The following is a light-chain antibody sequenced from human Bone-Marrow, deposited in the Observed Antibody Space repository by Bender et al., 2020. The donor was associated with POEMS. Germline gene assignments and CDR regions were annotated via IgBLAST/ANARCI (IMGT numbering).Light chain of an antibody. V-gene: IGLV2-23*01. CDR3: CSFAGTTTL. CDR1: SNDIGGYNL. Sequence: QSALTQPASVSGSPGQSITISCTGTSNDIGGYNLVSWYQQHPGQVPKLIIYEDRTRPSGISTRFSGSKSGNTASLTVSGLQAEDEGDYYCCSFAGTTTLFGGGTKLTVL. CDR2: EDR. J-gene: IGLJ3*02.